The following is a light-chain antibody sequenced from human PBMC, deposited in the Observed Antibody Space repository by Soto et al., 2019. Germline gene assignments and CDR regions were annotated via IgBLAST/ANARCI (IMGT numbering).Light chain of an antibody. Sequence: ETVLTQSPGTLSLSPGERATLSCRASQSISSTYLTWYHQRSGQAPRLLIYGASSRATGIPDRFSGGGSGTDLTITISRLEPEDCEVYVGLQYGGLPRTFGQGTKVDIK. CDR2: GAS. J-gene: IGKJ1*01. CDR3: LQYGGLPRT. V-gene: IGKV3-20*01. CDR1: QSISSTY.